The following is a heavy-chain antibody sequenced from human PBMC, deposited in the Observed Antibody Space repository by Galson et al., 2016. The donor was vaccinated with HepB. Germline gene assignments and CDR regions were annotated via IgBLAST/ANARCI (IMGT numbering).Heavy chain of an antibody. CDR3: ARAFRRPALLITLAGNCDY. Sequence: SVKVSCKAPGYTFTSHYMHWVRQAPGQGLEWMGIINPSGGGTSYAQKFQGRVTVTSDTSTSTVYMELSSLRSEDTAVYYCARAFRRPALLITLAGNCDYWGQGTLITVSS. V-gene: IGHV1-46*01. D-gene: IGHD6-19*01. CDR1: GYTFTSHY. J-gene: IGHJ4*02. CDR2: INPSGGGT.